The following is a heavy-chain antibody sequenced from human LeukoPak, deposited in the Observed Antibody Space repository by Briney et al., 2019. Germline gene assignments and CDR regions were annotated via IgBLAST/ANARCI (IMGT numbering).Heavy chain of an antibody. CDR2: IKSKADGGTT. CDR1: GFIFSDAW. V-gene: IGHV3-15*01. Sequence: PGGSLRLSCAASGFIFSDAWMSWVRQAPGKGLELVGRIKSKADGGTTDYAAPVKGRFTISRNDSKNTLYLQMNSLKTEDTAVYYCTTDSGRLVVTWGQGTLVTVSS. J-gene: IGHJ4*02. D-gene: IGHD3-22*01. CDR3: TTDSGRLVVT.